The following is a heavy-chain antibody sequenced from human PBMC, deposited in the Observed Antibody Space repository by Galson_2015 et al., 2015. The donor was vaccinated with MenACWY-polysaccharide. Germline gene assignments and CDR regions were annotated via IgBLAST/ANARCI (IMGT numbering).Heavy chain of an antibody. V-gene: IGHV4-59*02. J-gene: IGHJ6*02. CDR2: FYYSGST. Sequence: ETLSLTCTVSGGSVTSYYWSWIRRPPGKGLEWIGYFYYSGSTDYNPSLKSRVTISVDTSKNHLSLELTSVTAADTAMYYCARVSYSNYGMGVWGQGTTVTVSS. CDR3: ARVSYSNYGMGV. CDR1: GGSVTSYY. D-gene: IGHD2-8*01.